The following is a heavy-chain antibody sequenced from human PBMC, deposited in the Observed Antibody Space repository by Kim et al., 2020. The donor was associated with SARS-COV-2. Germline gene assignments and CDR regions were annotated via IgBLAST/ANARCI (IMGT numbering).Heavy chain of an antibody. Sequence: ASVKVSCKASGYTFTSYAMNWVRQAPGQGLEWMGWINTNTGNPTYAQGFTGRFVFSLDTSVSTAYLQISSLKAEDTAVYYCARDRRHTMVRGANLNWFDPWGQGTLVTVSS. V-gene: IGHV7-4-1*02. D-gene: IGHD3-10*01. CDR2: INTNTGNP. CDR3: ARDRRHTMVRGANLNWFDP. J-gene: IGHJ5*02. CDR1: GYTFTSYA.